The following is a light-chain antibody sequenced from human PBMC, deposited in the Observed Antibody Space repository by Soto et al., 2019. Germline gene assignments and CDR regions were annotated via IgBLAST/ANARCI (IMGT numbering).Light chain of an antibody. CDR1: QSVSSY. V-gene: IGKV3-11*01. J-gene: IGKJ3*01. Sequence: EIVLTQSPATLSLSPGERATLSCRASQSVSSYLAWYQQKPGQAPRRLIYDASTRTTASTARFSGSGSGTDFTLTISSLEPEDFAVYYCQQRSNWPPTVTFGPGTKVDIK. CDR3: QQRSNWPPTVT. CDR2: DAS.